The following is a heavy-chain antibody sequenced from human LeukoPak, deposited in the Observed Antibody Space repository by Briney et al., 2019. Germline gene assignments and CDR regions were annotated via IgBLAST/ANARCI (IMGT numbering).Heavy chain of an antibody. CDR2: IKQDGSEK. J-gene: IGHJ6*03. V-gene: IGHV3-7*01. CDR3: ARDLEGYYYYYMDV. CDR1: GFTFTSYW. Sequence: GGSLRLSSAASGFTFTSYWMSWVRQAPGKGREWVANIKQDGSEKYYVDSVKGRFTISRDNAKNSLYLQMNSLRAEDTAVYYCARDLEGYYYYYMDVWGKGTTVTVSS.